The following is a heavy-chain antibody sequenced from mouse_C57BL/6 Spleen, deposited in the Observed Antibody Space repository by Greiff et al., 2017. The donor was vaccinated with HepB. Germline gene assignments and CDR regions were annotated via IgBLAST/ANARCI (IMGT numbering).Heavy chain of an antibody. Sequence: VKLMESGAELARPGASVKLSCKASGYTFTSYGISWVKQRTGQGLEWIGEIYPRSGNTYYNEKFKGKATLTADKSSSTAYMELRSLTSEDSAVYFCARRKGDYDGGFDYWGQGTTLTVSS. J-gene: IGHJ2*01. D-gene: IGHD2-4*01. CDR3: ARRKGDYDGGFDY. V-gene: IGHV1-81*01. CDR2: IYPRSGNT. CDR1: GYTFTSYG.